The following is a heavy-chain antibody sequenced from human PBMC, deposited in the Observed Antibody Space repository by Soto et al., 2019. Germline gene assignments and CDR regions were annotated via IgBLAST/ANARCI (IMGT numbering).Heavy chain of an antibody. V-gene: IGHV3-23*01. Sequence: EVQLLESGGGLVQPGGSLRLSCAASGFTFSSYAMSWVRQPPGKGLEWVSDISGSGGSTYYADSVKGRFTISIDNSKNTLYLQMNSLRAEDTAVYYCAKSPPTIVGVVDYFDYWGQGTLVTVSS. J-gene: IGHJ4*02. CDR3: AKSPPTIVGVVDYFDY. CDR2: ISGSGGST. CDR1: GFTFSSYA. D-gene: IGHD3-3*01.